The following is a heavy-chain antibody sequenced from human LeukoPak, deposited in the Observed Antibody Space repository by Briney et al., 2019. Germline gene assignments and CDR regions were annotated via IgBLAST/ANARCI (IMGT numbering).Heavy chain of an antibody. CDR2: INQDGSAK. V-gene: IGHV3-7*01. CDR1: GFILSNYW. CDR3: ATGIFGVDY. J-gene: IGHJ4*02. Sequence: PGGSLRLSCAASGFILSNYWMTWVRQAPGKGLEWVASINQDGSAKHYVDSVKGRFTISRDIAKNSLYLQMNSLGAEDTAMYYCATGIFGVDYWGQGTLVTVSS. D-gene: IGHD3-3*01.